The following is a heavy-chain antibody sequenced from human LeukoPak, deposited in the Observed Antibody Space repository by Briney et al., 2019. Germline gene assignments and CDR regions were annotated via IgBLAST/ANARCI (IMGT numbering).Heavy chain of an antibody. CDR1: GFTFSSYS. CDR2: ISSSSSYI. CDR3: AMRDYNSMNPNDY. D-gene: IGHD4/OR15-4a*01. Sequence: GGSLRLSCAASGFTFSSYSMNWVRQAPGKGLEWVSSISSSSSYIYYADSVKGRFTISRDNAKNSLYLQMNSLRAEDTAVFYCAMRDYNSMNPNDYWGQGTLVTVSS. J-gene: IGHJ4*02. V-gene: IGHV3-21*01.